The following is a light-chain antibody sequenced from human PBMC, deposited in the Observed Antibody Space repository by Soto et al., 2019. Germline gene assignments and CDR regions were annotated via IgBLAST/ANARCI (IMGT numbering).Light chain of an antibody. CDR3: QHYNNWPIT. Sequence: IQMTQYPSTLSASVGDRVTIVCRASEILNKWLAWYQQKPGQAPKILISKASNLEKGVPSRFSGSGSGTEFTLTISSLQSEDFAFYYCQHYNNWPITFGQGTRLEIK. V-gene: IGKV1-5*03. CDR2: KAS. J-gene: IGKJ5*01. CDR1: EILNKW.